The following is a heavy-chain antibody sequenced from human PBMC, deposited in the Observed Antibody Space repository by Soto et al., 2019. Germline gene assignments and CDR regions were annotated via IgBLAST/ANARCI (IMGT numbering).Heavy chain of an antibody. V-gene: IGHV3-74*01. J-gene: IGHJ1*01. CDR1: GFTFSSYR. CDR2: INSDGSST. CDR3: ARDPLGIAAVGKLGFQR. D-gene: IGHD6-13*01. Sequence: GGSLRLSCTASGFTFSSYRMTWVRQTPGKGLQWVSRINSDGSSTNYADSVKDRFTISRDNAKNTLYLQMNSLRAEDTAVYYCARDPLGIAAVGKLGFQRWSQRTPVTVSS.